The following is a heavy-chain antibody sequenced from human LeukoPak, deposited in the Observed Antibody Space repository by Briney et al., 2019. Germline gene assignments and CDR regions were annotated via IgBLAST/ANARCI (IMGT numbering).Heavy chain of an antibody. J-gene: IGHJ4*02. CDR1: GGSISSYY. Sequence: SETLSLTCTVSGGSISSYYWSWIRQPPGKGLEWIGYIYYSGSTNYNPSLKSRVTISVDTSKNQFSLKLSSVTAADTAVYYCARAIPSGSYFGPVGYWGQGTLVTVSS. V-gene: IGHV4-59*01. D-gene: IGHD1-26*01. CDR2: IYYSGST. CDR3: ARAIPSGSYFGPVGY.